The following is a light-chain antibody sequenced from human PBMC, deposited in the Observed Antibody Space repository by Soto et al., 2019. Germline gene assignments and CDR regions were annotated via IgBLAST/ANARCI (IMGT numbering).Light chain of an antibody. CDR3: CQYNNWPPYT. CDR2: GAS. J-gene: IGKJ3*01. Sequence: EIVMTQSPATLSVSPGERATLSCRASQSVSSNLAWYQQKPGQAPRLLIYGASTRATGIPARCSGSGSGTEFILTIISLQSADFAVFYCCQYNNWPPYTFGPGTKVDIK. CDR1: QSVSSN. V-gene: IGKV3-15*01.